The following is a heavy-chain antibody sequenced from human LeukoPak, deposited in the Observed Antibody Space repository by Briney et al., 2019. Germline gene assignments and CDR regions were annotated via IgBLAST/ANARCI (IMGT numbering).Heavy chain of an antibody. CDR1: GFTFNGSA. V-gene: IGHV3-73*01. J-gene: IGHJ4*01. CDR3: TRRHYGDYVVDN. Sequence: GGSLRLSCATSGFTFNGSALHWVRQASGQGLEWVGRIRSKAHRYATAYAASVKGRFTVSRDNSKNMAYLQMNSLKTEDTAIYYCTRRHYGDYVVDNWGQGTLVTASS. D-gene: IGHD4-17*01. CDR2: IRSKAHRYAT.